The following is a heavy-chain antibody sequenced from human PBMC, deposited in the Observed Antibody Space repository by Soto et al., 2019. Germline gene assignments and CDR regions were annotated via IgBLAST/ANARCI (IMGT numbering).Heavy chain of an antibody. J-gene: IGHJ6*02. V-gene: IGHV3-33*01. CDR1: GFTFSSYG. D-gene: IGHD3-3*01. Sequence: QVQLVESGGGVVQPGRSLRLSCAASGFTFSSYGMHWVRQAPGKGLEWVAVIWYDGSNKYYADSVKGRFTISRDNSKNTLYLQMNSLRAEDTAVYYCARDRHLITIFGVYYYDGMDVWGQGTTVTVSS. CDR3: ARDRHLITIFGVYYYDGMDV. CDR2: IWYDGSNK.